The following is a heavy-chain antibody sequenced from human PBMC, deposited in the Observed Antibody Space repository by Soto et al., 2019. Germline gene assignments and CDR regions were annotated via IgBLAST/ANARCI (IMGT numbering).Heavy chain of an antibody. CDR3: ARDSGGWYVDFDY. V-gene: IGHV1-3*01. J-gene: IGHJ4*02. Sequence: QVPLVQSGAEVKNPGASVKLSCKASGYTFSTYAINWVRQAPGQRLEWMGWINAGNGNTKYSQKFQGRVTISRDTSATTAYMELSSLRSEDTAVYYCARDSGGWYVDFDYWGQGTLVTVSS. CDR1: GYTFSTYA. D-gene: IGHD6-19*01. CDR2: INAGNGNT.